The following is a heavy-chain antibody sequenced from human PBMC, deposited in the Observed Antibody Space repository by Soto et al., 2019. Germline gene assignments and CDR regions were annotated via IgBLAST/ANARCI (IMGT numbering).Heavy chain of an antibody. V-gene: IGHV1-18*01. CDR3: ARDRFVLTYYDSSGYLRADY. CDR2: ISAYNGNT. D-gene: IGHD3-22*01. CDR1: GYTFTSYG. Sequence: QVQLVQSGAEVKKPGASVKVSCKASGYTFTSYGISWVRQAPGQGLEWMGWISAYNGNTNYAQKLQGRVTMTTDTSTSTAYMELRSLRSDDTAVYYCARDRFVLTYYDSSGYLRADYWGQGTLVTVSS. J-gene: IGHJ4*02.